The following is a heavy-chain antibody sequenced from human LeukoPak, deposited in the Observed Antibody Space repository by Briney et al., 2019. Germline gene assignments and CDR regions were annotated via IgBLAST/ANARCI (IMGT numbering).Heavy chain of an antibody. CDR2: IRSKANSYAT. Sequence: QPGGSLRLSCAASGFTFSGSTMHWVRQASGKGLEWVGRIRSKANSYATAYAASVEGRFTISRDNAKNSLYLQMNSLRPEDTAVYYCARENSGSYYQFDCWGQGTLVTVSS. D-gene: IGHD1-26*01. CDR3: ARENSGSYYQFDC. CDR1: GFTFSGST. V-gene: IGHV3-73*01. J-gene: IGHJ4*02.